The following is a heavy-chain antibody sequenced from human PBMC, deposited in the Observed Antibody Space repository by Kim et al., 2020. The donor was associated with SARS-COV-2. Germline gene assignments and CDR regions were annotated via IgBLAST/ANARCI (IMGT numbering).Heavy chain of an antibody. CDR1: GFTFSSYG. V-gene: IGHV3-33*01. J-gene: IGHJ4*02. Sequence: GGSLRLSCAASGFTFSSYGMHWVRQAPGKGLEWVAVIWYDGSNKYYADSVKGRFTISRDNSKNTLYLQMNSLRAEDTAVYYCARGGSGPYSSSWYPFDYWGQGTLVTVSS. D-gene: IGHD6-13*01. CDR3: ARGGSGPYSSSWYPFDY. CDR2: IWYDGSNK.